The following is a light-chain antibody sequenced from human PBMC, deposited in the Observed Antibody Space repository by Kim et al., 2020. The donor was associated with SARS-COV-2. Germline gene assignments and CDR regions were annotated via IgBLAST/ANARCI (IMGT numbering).Light chain of an antibody. CDR3: GTWDSSLSAGV. J-gene: IGLJ3*02. V-gene: IGLV1-51*01. CDR2: DNK. Sequence: GQKVTISCSGSSSNIGNTYVFWYQQLPGTAPKLLIYDNKKRPSGIPDRFSGTKSGTSATLGITGLQTGDEADYYCGTWDSSLSAGVFGGGTKLTVL. CDR1: SSNIGNTY.